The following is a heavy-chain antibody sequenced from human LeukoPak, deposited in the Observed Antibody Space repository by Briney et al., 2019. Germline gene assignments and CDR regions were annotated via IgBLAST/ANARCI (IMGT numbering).Heavy chain of an antibody. D-gene: IGHD3-3*01. CDR2: ISYDGSYK. CDR3: ARGQRAHVEWSNYMDV. Sequence: GGSLRLSCAASGFSFSSYALHWVRQAPGKGLEWVAVISYDGSYKSHQDSVKGRFTISRDNSKDTLYLQMNSLRAEDTAMYYCARGQRAHVEWSNYMDVWGKGTTVTVSS. CDR1: GFSFSSYA. V-gene: IGHV3-30*04. J-gene: IGHJ6*03.